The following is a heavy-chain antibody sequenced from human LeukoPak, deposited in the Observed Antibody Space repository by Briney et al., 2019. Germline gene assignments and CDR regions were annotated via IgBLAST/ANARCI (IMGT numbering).Heavy chain of an antibody. J-gene: IGHJ5*02. CDR1: GGSFSGYY. V-gene: IGHV4-34*01. CDR3: ARVVGRRITMVRGAFNWFDP. D-gene: IGHD3-10*01. CDR2: INHSGST. Sequence: SETLSLTCAVYGGSFSGYYWSWIRQPPGKGLEWVGEINHSGSTNYNPSLKSRVTISVDTSKNQFSLKLSSVTAAGTAVYHCARVVGRRITMVRGAFNWFDPWGQGTLVTVSS.